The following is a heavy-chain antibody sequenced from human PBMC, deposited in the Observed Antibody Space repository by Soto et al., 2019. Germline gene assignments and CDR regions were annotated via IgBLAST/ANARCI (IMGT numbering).Heavy chain of an antibody. V-gene: IGHV3-74*03. Sequence: EVQLVESGGGLVQPGESLRLSCAASGFTFSSHWMHWVRQAPGKGLVWVSRIKSDGSSITYADSVRGRFTISRDNAMNTLFQQLNTLIPEETAVYSFGTGYDINWHYTIESWGQGILVRVSS. CDR2: IKSDGSSI. J-gene: IGHJ5*01. CDR1: GFTFSSHW. D-gene: IGHD1-7*01. CDR3: GTGYDINWHYTIES.